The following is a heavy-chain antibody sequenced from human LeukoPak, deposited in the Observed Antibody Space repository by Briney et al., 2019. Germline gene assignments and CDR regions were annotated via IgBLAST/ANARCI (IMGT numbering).Heavy chain of an antibody. CDR2: ISGSGSTI. CDR3: ARVFLAGHLNIVAKSIAFDY. CDR1: GFAFSDYY. V-gene: IGHV3-11*01. D-gene: IGHD5-12*01. J-gene: IGHJ4*02. Sequence: GGSLRLSCAASGFAFSDYYMSWIRQAPGKGLEWVSYISGSGSTIYYADSVKGRFTISRNNAKNSLYLQMNSLRAEDTAVYYCARVFLAGHLNIVAKSIAFDYWGQGTLVTVSS.